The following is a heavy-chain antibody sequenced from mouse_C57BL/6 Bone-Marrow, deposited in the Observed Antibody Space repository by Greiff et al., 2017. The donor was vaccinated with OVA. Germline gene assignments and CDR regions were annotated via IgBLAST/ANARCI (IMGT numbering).Heavy chain of an antibody. D-gene: IGHD1-1*01. Sequence: EVMLVESGGGLVQPGGSLKLSCAASGFTFSDYYMYWVRQTPEKRLEWVAYISNGGGSTYYPDTVKGRFTISRDNAKNTLYLQMSRLKSEDTAMYYCARRITTVVEDAMDYWGQGTSVTVSS. J-gene: IGHJ4*01. V-gene: IGHV5-12*01. CDR3: ARRITTVVEDAMDY. CDR1: GFTFSDYY. CDR2: ISNGGGST.